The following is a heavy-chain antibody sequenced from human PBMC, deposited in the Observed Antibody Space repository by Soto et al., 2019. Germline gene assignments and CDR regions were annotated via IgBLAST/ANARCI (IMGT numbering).Heavy chain of an antibody. J-gene: IGHJ4*02. CDR1: GSISTYY. Sequence: SETLSLTCTVGSISTYYWNWIRQPPGKGLEWIGYIYYSGSTNYNPSLKSRVTISVDTSKNQFSLKLSSVTAADTAVYYCARRYGPGFDYWGQGTLVTVSS. D-gene: IGHD4-17*01. V-gene: IGHV4-59*08. CDR3: ARRYGPGFDY. CDR2: IYYSGST.